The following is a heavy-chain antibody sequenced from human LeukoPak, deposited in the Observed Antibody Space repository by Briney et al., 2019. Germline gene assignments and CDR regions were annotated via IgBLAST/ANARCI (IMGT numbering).Heavy chain of an antibody. CDR3: AGDPSDSGSYGLFDY. CDR2: ISYDGSKK. CDR1: GFTFSSFA. Sequence: GRSLRLSCAASGFTFSSFAMHWVRQAPGKGLEWLAVISYDGSKKYYADSVKGRFTISRDTSKNTLYLQMNSLRPEDTAVYYCAGDPSDSGSYGLFDYWGQGTLVTVSS. J-gene: IGHJ4*01. D-gene: IGHD1-26*01. V-gene: IGHV3-30-3*01.